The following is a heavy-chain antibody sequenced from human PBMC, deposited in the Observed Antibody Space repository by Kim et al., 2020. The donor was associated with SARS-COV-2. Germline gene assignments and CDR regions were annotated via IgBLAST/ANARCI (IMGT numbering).Heavy chain of an antibody. CDR2: IYYSGST. CDR3: ARRSPDYYDSSGYYYYNYYYGMDV. CDR1: GGSISSSSYY. J-gene: IGHJ6*02. V-gene: IGHV4-39*01. D-gene: IGHD3-22*01. Sequence: SETLSLTCTVSGGSISSSSYYWGWIRQPPGKGLEWIGSIYYSGSTYYNPSLKSRVTISVDTSKNQFSLKLSSVTAADTAVYYCARRSPDYYDSSGYYYYNYYYGMDVWGQGTTVTVSS.